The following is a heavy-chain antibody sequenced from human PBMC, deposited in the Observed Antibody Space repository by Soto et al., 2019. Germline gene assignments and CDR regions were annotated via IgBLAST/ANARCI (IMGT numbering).Heavy chain of an antibody. CDR3: AKVGSGY. J-gene: IGHJ4*02. CDR2: ISYDGSNK. V-gene: IGHV3-30*18. CDR1: GFTFISYG. Sequence: GSLRLSCAASGFTFISYGIHWVRQAPGKGLEWVAVISYDGSNKYYADPVKGRFTISRDNSKNTLYLQMNSLRAEDTAVYYCAKVGSGYWGQGTLVTVSS.